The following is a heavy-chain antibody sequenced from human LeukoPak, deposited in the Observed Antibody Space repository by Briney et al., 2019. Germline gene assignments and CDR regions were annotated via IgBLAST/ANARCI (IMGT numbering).Heavy chain of an antibody. V-gene: IGHV4-34*01. Sequence: SETLSLTCAVYGGSFSGYYWSWIRQPPGKGLEWIGEINHSGSTNYNPSLMSRVTISVDASKNQFSLKLSSVTAADTAVYYCARGQYSSSWFDYWGQGTLVTVSS. CDR2: INHSGST. D-gene: IGHD6-13*01. CDR3: ARGQYSSSWFDY. CDR1: GGSFSGYY. J-gene: IGHJ4*02.